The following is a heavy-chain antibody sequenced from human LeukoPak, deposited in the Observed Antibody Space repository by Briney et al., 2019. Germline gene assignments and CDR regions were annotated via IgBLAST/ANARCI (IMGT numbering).Heavy chain of an antibody. CDR2: FSAYNGNT. V-gene: IGHV1-18*01. CDR1: GYTFSSYG. J-gene: IGHJ4*02. Sequence: ASVKVSCKASGYTFSSYGISWVRQAPGQGLEWMGWFSAYNGNTNYAQKFQGRVTMTTDTSTSTAYMELRSLRSDDTAVYYCARVGVVLVPAPTGYWGQGTLVTVSS. D-gene: IGHD2-2*01. CDR3: ARVGVVLVPAPTGY.